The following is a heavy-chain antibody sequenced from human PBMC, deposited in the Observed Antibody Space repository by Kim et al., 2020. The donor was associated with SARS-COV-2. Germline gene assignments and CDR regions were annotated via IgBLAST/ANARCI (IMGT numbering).Heavy chain of an antibody. CDR2: ISSSGSTI. J-gene: IGHJ3*02. CDR3: ARGGDYDILTGPNYGHDAFDI. CDR1: GFTFSDYY. Sequence: GGSLRLSCAASGFTFSDYYMSWIRQAPGKGLEWVSYISSSGSTIYYADSVKGRFTISRDNAKNSLYLQMNSLRAEDTAVYYCARGGDYDILTGPNYGHDAFDIWGQGTMVTVSS. V-gene: IGHV3-11*01. D-gene: IGHD3-9*01.